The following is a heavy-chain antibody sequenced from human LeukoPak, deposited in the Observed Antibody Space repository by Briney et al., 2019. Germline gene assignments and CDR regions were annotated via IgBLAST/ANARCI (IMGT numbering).Heavy chain of an antibody. J-gene: IGHJ3*02. CDR2: IKENGNEQ. Sequence: GGSLRLSCEASGFLFTSYWMSWVRQAPGKGLEWVAHIKENGNEQYYADSVKGRFTISRDNVKQSLCLQMNNLRVEDTAVYYCARGPGDYDASDIWGQGTMVTVSS. CDR1: GFLFTSYW. CDR3: ARGPGDYDASDI. D-gene: IGHD4-11*01. V-gene: IGHV3-7*01.